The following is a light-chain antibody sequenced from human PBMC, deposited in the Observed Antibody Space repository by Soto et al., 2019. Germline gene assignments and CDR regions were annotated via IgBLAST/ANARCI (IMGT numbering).Light chain of an antibody. CDR1: SSDVGGYNY. V-gene: IGLV2-14*01. CDR3: SSYTSSSTL. J-gene: IGLJ1*01. CDR2: DVS. Sequence: QSVLTQPASASGSPGQSITISCTGTSSDVGGYNYVSWYQQHPGKAPKLMIYDVSNRPSGASNRFSGSKSGNTASLTISGLQAEDEADYYCSSYTSSSTLFGTGTKVTV.